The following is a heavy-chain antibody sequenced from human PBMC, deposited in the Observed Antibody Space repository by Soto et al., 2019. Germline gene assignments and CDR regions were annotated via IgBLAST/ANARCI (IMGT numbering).Heavy chain of an antibody. Sequence: RGSLRLSCAVSGLTFSNAWMNWVRHGPGRGLEWVGRIKSKNDGGTTDYSAPVKGRFTISRDDSKDTLYLQMNSLKTEDTAIYYCTTDPQWVSWGQGTMVTVSS. J-gene: IGHJ3*01. CDR1: GLTFSNAW. D-gene: IGHD2-8*01. CDR2: IKSKNDGGTT. V-gene: IGHV3-15*07. CDR3: TTDPQWVS.